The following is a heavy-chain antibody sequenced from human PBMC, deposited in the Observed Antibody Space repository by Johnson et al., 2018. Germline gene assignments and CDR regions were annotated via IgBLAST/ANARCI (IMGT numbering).Heavy chain of an antibody. Sequence: VQLVESGGGLVQXGGSLGLSCVASGLTFSSNVMNWVRQAPGKGLEWVSYISSSSSTIYYADSVKGRFTISRDNAKNSLFLQMNNLRDEDTAVYYRARDLFIVWERYAMDVWGQGTTVTVSS. CDR2: ISSSSSTI. CDR1: GLTFSSNV. V-gene: IGHV3-48*02. J-gene: IGHJ6*02. CDR3: ARDLFIVWERYAMDV. D-gene: IGHD3-16*01.